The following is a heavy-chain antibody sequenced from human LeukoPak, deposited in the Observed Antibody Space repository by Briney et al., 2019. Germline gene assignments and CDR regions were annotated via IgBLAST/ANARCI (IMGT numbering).Heavy chain of an antibody. Sequence: GGSLRLSCAASGFVFEDYAMHWVRQGPGKGLEWVSGISWDNDNIAYADSVRGRFTISRDNAKNSLYLQMNSLKAEDTAFYFCAKGDDYDILAGYDYWGQGTLVTVSS. D-gene: IGHD3-9*01. CDR2: ISWDNDNI. CDR3: AKGDDYDILAGYDY. J-gene: IGHJ4*02. V-gene: IGHV3-9*01. CDR1: GFVFEDYA.